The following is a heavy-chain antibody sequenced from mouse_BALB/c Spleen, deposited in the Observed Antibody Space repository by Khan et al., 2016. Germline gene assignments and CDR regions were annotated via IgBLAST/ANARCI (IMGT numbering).Heavy chain of an antibody. V-gene: IGHV1S81*02. Sequence: QVQLQQSGAELVKPGASVKLSYKASGYTFTSYYMYWVKQRPGQGLEWIGEINPSNGDTNFNERFKSKATLTVDKSSSTTYMQFSSLTSEDSAVYYCTRAGYDYPFAYWGQGTLVTVSA. D-gene: IGHD2-4*01. CDR1: GYTFTSYY. CDR3: TRAGYDYPFAY. CDR2: INPSNGDT. J-gene: IGHJ3*01.